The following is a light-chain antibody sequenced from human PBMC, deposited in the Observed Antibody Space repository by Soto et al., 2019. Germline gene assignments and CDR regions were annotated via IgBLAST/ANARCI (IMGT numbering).Light chain of an antibody. CDR2: AAS. Sequence: DIQMTQSPSSLSASLGDRVTITCRASQGIGVYLAWFQQKPGNVPKLLIYAASTLQSGVPSRFSGSGSGTDFTLTISSLRPEEVATDYCQQYNSAPLTFGGGTKVDIK. V-gene: IGKV1-27*01. CDR3: QQYNSAPLT. J-gene: IGKJ4*01. CDR1: QGIGVY.